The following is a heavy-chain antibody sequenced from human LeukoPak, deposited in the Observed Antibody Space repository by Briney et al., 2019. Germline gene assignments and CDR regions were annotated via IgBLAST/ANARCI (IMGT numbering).Heavy chain of an antibody. J-gene: IGHJ4*02. V-gene: IGHV3-74*01. Sequence: PGGSLRLSCAASGFDFSSNWMHWVRHAPGKGLVWVSRIKGDGISTNYAASVKGRFTISRDIAKNPLYLQMTSLRAEDTGVYYCAKDHYWSIDYWGRGTLVTVSS. CDR2: IKGDGIST. CDR1: GFDFSSNW. D-gene: IGHD3-3*01. CDR3: AKDHYWSIDY.